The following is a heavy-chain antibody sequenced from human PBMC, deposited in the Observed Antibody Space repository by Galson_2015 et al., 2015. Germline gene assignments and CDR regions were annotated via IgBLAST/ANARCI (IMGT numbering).Heavy chain of an antibody. CDR1: GYTFTSYA. D-gene: IGHD5-24*01. CDR3: ARERVVEMAAYYYYYGMDV. V-gene: IGHV7-4-1*02. J-gene: IGHJ6*02. Sequence: SVKVSCKASGYTFTSYAMNWVRQAPGQGLEWMGWINTNTGNPTYAQGFTGRFVFSLDTSVSTAYLQISSLKAEDTAVYYCARERVVEMAAYYYYYGMDVRGQGTTVTVSS. CDR2: INTNTGNP.